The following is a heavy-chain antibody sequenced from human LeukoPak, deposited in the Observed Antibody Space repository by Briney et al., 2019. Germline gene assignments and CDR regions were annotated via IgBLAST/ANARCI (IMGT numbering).Heavy chain of an antibody. CDR3: ATYRQVLLPFES. CDR2: IYPGHSDT. CDR1: GYSFTSYW. Sequence: GESLKISCKGSGYSFTSYWIGWVRQMPGKGLEWMGIIYPGHSDTKYSPSFQGQVTMSADRSINTAYLQWSSLRAEDTAIYYCATYRQVLLPFESWGQGTLVTVSS. V-gene: IGHV5-51*01. J-gene: IGHJ4*02. D-gene: IGHD5-18*01.